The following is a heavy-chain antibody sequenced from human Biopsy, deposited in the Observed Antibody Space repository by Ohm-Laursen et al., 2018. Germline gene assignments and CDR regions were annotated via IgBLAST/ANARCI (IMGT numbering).Heavy chain of an antibody. CDR1: GYTFTSYE. CDR3: ARADPPLFYYGSGSSNWFDH. CDR2: MNPDSGNT. J-gene: IGHJ5*02. Sequence: SVKVSCKTSGYTFTSYEINWVRQATGQGLEWMGWMNPDSGNTGYAQNFQGRVTMTRNTSISTAYMELSSLRSEDTAVYFCARADPPLFYYGSGSSNWFDHWGQGTLVTVSS. D-gene: IGHD3-10*01. V-gene: IGHV1-8*01.